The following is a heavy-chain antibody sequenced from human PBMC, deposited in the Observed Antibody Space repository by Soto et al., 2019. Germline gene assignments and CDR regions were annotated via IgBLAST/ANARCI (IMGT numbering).Heavy chain of an antibody. J-gene: IGHJ6*02. Sequence: QVQLVQSGAEVKKPGASVKVSCKASGYTFTSYGISWVRQAPGQGLEWMGWISAYNGNTNYAQKLQGRVTMTTDTSSSTAYIELRSLRSDDTAVYYCARGLLYYYGSASSHPYYNGMDVWGQGTTVTVSS. CDR1: GYTFTSYG. D-gene: IGHD3-10*01. V-gene: IGHV1-18*01. CDR3: ARGLLYYYGSASSHPYYNGMDV. CDR2: ISAYNGNT.